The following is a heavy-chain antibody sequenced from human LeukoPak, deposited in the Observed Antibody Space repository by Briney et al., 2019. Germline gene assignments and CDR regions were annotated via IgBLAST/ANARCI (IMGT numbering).Heavy chain of an antibody. V-gene: IGHV4-4*02. CDR3: ARKRADTWYYFDY. J-gene: IGHJ4*02. D-gene: IGHD2-2*02. CDR1: GGSISSNYW. CDR2: LHHSGST. Sequence: SETLSLTCAVSGGSISSNYWWSWVRPPPGKGLEWVGELHHSGSTNYSPSLKSRVTTSVDKSKNQFSLKLTSVTAADTAVYYCARKRADTWYYFDYWGQGTLVTVSS.